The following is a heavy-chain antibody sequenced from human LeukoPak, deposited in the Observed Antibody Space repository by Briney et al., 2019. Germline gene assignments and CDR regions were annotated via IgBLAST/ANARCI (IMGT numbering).Heavy chain of an antibody. CDR1: GVSINTYY. V-gene: IGHV4-59*08. D-gene: IGHD6-13*01. Sequence: SETLSLTCTASGVSINTYYWSWIRQPPGKGLEWIGYIYYSGSTNYNPSLKSRVTISVDTSKTQFSLKLSSVTAADTAVYYCARRPGQQHYFDYWGQGTLVTVSS. CDR2: IYYSGST. CDR3: ARRPGQQHYFDY. J-gene: IGHJ4*02.